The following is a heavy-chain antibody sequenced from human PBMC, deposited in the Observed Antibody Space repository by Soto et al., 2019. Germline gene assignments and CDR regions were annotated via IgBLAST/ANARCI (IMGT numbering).Heavy chain of an antibody. CDR2: IHSDGSST. V-gene: IGHV3-74*01. CDR1: GFTFSSYW. D-gene: IGHD3-22*01. CDR3: ARDYYDSFFDY. Sequence: GGSLRLSCAASGFTFSSYWMHWVRQAPGKGLVWVSRIHSDGSSTTYADFVKGRFIISRDNARNTVDLQMNSVRVEDTAVYYCARDYYDSFFDYWGQGTLVTVSS. J-gene: IGHJ4*02.